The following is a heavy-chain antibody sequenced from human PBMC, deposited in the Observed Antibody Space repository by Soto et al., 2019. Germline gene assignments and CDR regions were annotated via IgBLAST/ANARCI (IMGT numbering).Heavy chain of an antibody. CDR2: VYYTGIA. V-gene: IGHV4-59*08. D-gene: IGHD2-2*03. J-gene: IGHJ6*02. Sequence: PSETLSLTCTVSGGSLTSYYWSWIRQPPGKGLEWIGFVYYTGIARYDPSLKSRVTISVDTSKNQFSLKLTSVTAADTAVYYCARLNGYCVSTNCHGYYGMDVWGQGTTVTVSS. CDR3: ARLNGYCVSTNCHGYYGMDV. CDR1: GGSLTSYY.